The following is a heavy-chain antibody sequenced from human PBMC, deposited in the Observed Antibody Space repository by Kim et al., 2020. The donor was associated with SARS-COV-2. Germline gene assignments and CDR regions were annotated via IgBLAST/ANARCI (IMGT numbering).Heavy chain of an antibody. V-gene: IGHV4-59*01. D-gene: IGHD3-10*01. CDR3: ARSPLWLPFDY. CDR2: IYYSGST. J-gene: IGHJ4*01. Sequence: SETLSLTCTVSGGSISSSYWTWIRQPPGKGLEWIGYIYYSGSTKYNPSLKSRVTISVDTSKNQFSLKLSSVTAADTAVYYCARSPLWLPFDYWGQEPWSPSPQ. CDR1: GGSISSSY.